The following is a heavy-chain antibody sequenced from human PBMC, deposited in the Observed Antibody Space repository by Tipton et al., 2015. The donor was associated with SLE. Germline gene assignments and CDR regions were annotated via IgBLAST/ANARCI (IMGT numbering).Heavy chain of an antibody. D-gene: IGHD5-24*01. CDR2: ISYDGSNK. V-gene: IGHV3-30*04. J-gene: IGHJ4*02. Sequence: RSLRLSCAASGFTFSSYAMHWVRQVPGKGLEWVAVISYDGSNKYYADSVKGRFTISRDNSKNTLYLQMNRLRAEDTAVYYCARERDGTRWLQIGAFDYWGQGTLVTVSS. CDR1: GFTFSSYA. CDR3: ARERDGTRWLQIGAFDY.